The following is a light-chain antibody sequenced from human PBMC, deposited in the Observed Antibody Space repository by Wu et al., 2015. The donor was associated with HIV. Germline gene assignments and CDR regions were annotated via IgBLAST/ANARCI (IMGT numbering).Light chain of an antibody. CDR3: QQFGTSYT. J-gene: IGKJ2*01. Sequence: DIVLTQSPGTLSLSPGERATLSCRASQSVTRSYLAWYQQKPGQAPRLLIYGTSSRAAGIPDRFSGSGSGTDFTLTISRLEPEDFAVYYCQQFGTSYTFGQGTKLEIK. CDR2: GTS. CDR1: QSVTRSY. V-gene: IGKV3-20*01.